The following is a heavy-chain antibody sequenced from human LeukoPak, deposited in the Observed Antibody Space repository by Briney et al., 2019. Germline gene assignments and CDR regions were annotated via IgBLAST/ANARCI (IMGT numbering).Heavy chain of an antibody. D-gene: IGHD3-10*01. V-gene: IGHV3-74*01. CDR1: GFTFSSYW. CDR2: INSDGSST. J-gene: IGHJ4*02. Sequence: TGGSLRLSCAASGFTFSSYWMHWVRQAPGKGLVWVSRINSDGSSTSYADSVKGRFTISRDNAKNTLYLQMNSLRAEDTAVYYCARATGSGSYNMDYWGQGTLVTASS. CDR3: ARATGSGSYNMDY.